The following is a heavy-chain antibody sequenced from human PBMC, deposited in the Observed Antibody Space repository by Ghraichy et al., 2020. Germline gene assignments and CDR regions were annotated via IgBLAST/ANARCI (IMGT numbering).Heavy chain of an antibody. CDR2: ISGSGGST. CDR3: AKTTPELPPHLDCGGDCSAFDI. Sequence: GESLNISCAASGFTFSSYAMSWVRQAPGKGLEWVSAISGSGGSTYYADSVKGRFTISRDNSKNTLYLQMNSLRAEDTAVYYCAKTTPELPPHLDCGGDCSAFDIWGQGTMVTVSS. D-gene: IGHD2-21*02. CDR1: GFTFSSYA. V-gene: IGHV3-23*01. J-gene: IGHJ3*02.